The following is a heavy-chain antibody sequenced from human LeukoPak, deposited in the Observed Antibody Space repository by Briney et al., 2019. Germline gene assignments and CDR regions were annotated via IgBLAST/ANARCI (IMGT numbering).Heavy chain of an antibody. J-gene: IGHJ4*02. Sequence: GGSLRLSCAASGFTFSSYSINWVRQAPGKGLEWVSSISTGSTYIYYADSLKGRFTISRDNAKNSVYLQMNSLRAEDTAVYYCARVCSGGSCLDYWGQGTLVTVYS. V-gene: IGHV3-21*04. D-gene: IGHD2-15*01. CDR3: ARVCSGGSCLDY. CDR2: ISTGSTYI. CDR1: GFTFSSYS.